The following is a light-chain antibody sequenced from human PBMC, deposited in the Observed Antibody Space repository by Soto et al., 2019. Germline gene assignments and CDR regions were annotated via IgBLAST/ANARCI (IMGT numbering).Light chain of an antibody. CDR2: DVS. CDR3: QQRRNWPLVT. CDR1: QSVSSY. J-gene: IGKJ3*01. V-gene: IGKV3-11*01. Sequence: EIVLTQSPATLSLSPGERATLSCRASQSVSSYLAWYQQKPGQAPRLLIYDVSNRATDIPARFSGSGSGTDFTITISSLEPEDFAVYYCQQRRNWPLVTFGPGTKVDIK.